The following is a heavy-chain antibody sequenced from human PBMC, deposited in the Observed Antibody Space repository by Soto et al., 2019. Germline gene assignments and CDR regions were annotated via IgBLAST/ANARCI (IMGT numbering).Heavy chain of an antibody. CDR2: IYYSGST. CDR3: ARDGPAAGFDAFDI. Sequence: NPSETLSLTCTVSGGSISSGGYYWSWIRQHPGKGLEWIGYIYYSGSTYYNPSLKSRVTISVDTSKNQFSLKLSSVTAADTAVYYCARDGPAAGFDAFDIWGQGTMVTVSS. CDR1: GGSISSGGYY. D-gene: IGHD2-2*01. J-gene: IGHJ3*02. V-gene: IGHV4-31*03.